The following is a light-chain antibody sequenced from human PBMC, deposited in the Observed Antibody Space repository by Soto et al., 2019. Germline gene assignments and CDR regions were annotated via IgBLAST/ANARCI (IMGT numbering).Light chain of an antibody. Sequence: QSVPTQPPSVSGSPGQSITISCTGTSSDVGGYNYVSWYQQHPGKAPKLMISDVGNRPSGVSNRFSASKSGNTASLTISGLQAEDEADYYCSSYTSGSTVVFGGGTKLTVL. CDR1: SSDVGGYNY. V-gene: IGLV2-14*03. J-gene: IGLJ2*01. CDR3: SSYTSGSTVV. CDR2: DVG.